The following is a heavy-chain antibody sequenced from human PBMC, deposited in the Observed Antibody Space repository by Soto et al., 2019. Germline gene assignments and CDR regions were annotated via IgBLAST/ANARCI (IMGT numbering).Heavy chain of an antibody. CDR1: GFPFSFYG. Sequence: LRLSCAVSGFPFSFYGFHWVRQSPGKGLEWLGVIVSDGSAIYHADSLEGRFFISRDNSKDILYLQMNSLRVEDTAVYYCARDDAFDNENGFDMWGQGTMVTVS. J-gene: IGHJ3*02. V-gene: IGHV3-33*01. CDR3: ARDDAFDNENGFDM. D-gene: IGHD3-3*02. CDR2: IVSDGSAI.